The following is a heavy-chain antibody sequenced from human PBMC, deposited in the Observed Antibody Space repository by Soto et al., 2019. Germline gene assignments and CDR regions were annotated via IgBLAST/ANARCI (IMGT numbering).Heavy chain of an antibody. Sequence: QVQLQESGPGLVKPSQTLSLTCTVSGGSISSGGYYWSWIRQHPGKGLEWIGYIYYSGSTYYKPSLKSRVTISVDTSKNQFSLKLSSVTAADTAVYYCARSRDPGIAVAGPLDYWGQGTLVTVSS. D-gene: IGHD6-19*01. CDR2: IYYSGST. J-gene: IGHJ4*02. CDR3: ARSRDPGIAVAGPLDY. V-gene: IGHV4-31*03. CDR1: GGSISSGGYY.